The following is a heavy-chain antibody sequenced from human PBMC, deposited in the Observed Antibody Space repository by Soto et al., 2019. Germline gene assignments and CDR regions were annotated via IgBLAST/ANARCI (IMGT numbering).Heavy chain of an antibody. Sequence: GESLKISCKGSGYSFTSYWISWVRQMPGKGLEWMGIIYPGDSDTRYSPSFQGQVTISADKSISTAYLQWSSLKASDTAMYYCARIYYGSGSYYHDAFDIWGQGTMVTVSS. CDR2: IYPGDSDT. CDR1: GYSFTSYW. D-gene: IGHD3-10*01. CDR3: ARIYYGSGSYYHDAFDI. V-gene: IGHV5-51*01. J-gene: IGHJ3*02.